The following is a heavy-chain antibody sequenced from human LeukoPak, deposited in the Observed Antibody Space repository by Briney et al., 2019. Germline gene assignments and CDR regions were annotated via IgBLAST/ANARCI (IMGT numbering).Heavy chain of an antibody. CDR2: ISAYNGNT. D-gene: IGHD1-26*01. J-gene: IGHJ6*02. CDR3: ARGGSGSYYYYYGLDV. Sequence: ASVKVSCKATGYTFTSYAMHWVRQATGQRLEWMGWISAYNGNTNYAQKLQGRVTMTTDTSTSTAYMELRSLRSDDTAVYYCARGGSGSYYYYYGLDVWGQGTTVTVSS. CDR1: GYTFTSYA. V-gene: IGHV1-18*01.